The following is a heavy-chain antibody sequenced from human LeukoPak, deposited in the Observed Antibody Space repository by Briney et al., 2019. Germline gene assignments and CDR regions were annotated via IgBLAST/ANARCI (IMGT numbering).Heavy chain of an antibody. CDR1: GFTFSSYW. CDR3: ARIGHLRNLDY. CDR2: IKQDESEK. V-gene: IGHV3-7*01. J-gene: IGHJ4*02. Sequence: GGSLRLSCAASGFTFSSYWMSWVRQAPGKGLEWVANIKQDESEKYYVDSVKGRFTVSRDNAKNSLYLEMKSLRAEDTAVYYCARIGHLRNLDYWGQGTLVTVSS. D-gene: IGHD3-16*01.